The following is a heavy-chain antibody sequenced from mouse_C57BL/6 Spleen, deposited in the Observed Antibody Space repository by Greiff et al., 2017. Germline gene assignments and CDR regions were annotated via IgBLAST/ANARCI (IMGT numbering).Heavy chain of an antibody. CDR2: INPSSGYT. V-gene: IGHV1-7*01. J-gene: IGHJ4*01. CDR1: GYTFTSYW. D-gene: IGHD1-1*01. CDR3: ARGEITTVVAPMDY. Sequence: QVHVKQSGAELAKPGASVKLSCKASGYTFTSYWMHWVKQRPGQGLEWIGYINPSSGYTKYNQKFKDKATLTADKSSSTAYMQLSSLTYEDSAVYYCARGEITTVVAPMDYWGQGTSVTVSS.